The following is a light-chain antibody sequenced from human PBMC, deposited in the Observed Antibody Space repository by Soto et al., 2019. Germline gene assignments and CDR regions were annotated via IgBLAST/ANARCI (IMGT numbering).Light chain of an antibody. CDR1: QSITNY. J-gene: IGKJ2*01. Sequence: DIQMTQSPSSLSASVGDTVTITCRASQSITNYLNWYQQKPGKAPKLLIYAASTLQSGVPSRFSGGGSGTDFTLSISSLQPEDFATYYCQQTYSTPPYTFGQGTKLEIK. CDR3: QQTYSTPPYT. V-gene: IGKV1-39*01. CDR2: AAS.